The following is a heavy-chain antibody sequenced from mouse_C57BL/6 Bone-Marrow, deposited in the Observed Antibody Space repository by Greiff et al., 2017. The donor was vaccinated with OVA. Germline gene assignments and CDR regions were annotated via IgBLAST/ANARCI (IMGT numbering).Heavy chain of an antibody. D-gene: IGHD1-1*01. J-gene: IGHJ4*01. V-gene: IGHV1-19*01. CDR2: LNPYNGGT. CDR3: ARYTTVVATDAMDY. CDR1: GYTFTDYY. Sequence: VQLQQSGPVLVKPGASVKMSCKASGYTFTDYYMNWVKQSHGKSLEWIGVLNPYNGGTSYNQKFKGKATLTVDKSSSTAYMELNSLTSEDSAVYYCARYTTVVATDAMDYWGQGTSVTVSS.